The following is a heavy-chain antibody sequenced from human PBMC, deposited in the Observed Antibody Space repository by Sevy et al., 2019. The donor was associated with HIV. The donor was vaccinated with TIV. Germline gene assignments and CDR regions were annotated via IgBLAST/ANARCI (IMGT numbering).Heavy chain of an antibody. CDR2: ISSSGSFT. Sequence: GGSLRLSCAASGFTFSDHYMSWIRQAPGKGLEWVSYISSSGSFTNNADSVKGRFTISRDNAKNSLSLQMNSLRAEDTAVYYCARCDSSGCPDYWGHGTLVTVSS. CDR3: ARCDSSGCPDY. CDR1: GFTFSDHY. J-gene: IGHJ4*01. D-gene: IGHD3-22*01. V-gene: IGHV3-11*06.